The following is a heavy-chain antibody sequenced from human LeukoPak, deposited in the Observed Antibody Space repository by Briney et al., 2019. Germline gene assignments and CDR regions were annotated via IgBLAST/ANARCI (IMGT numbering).Heavy chain of an antibody. CDR1: GDSISSSVYY. D-gene: IGHD3-22*01. Sequence: SETLSLTCTVSGDSISSSVYYWTWIRQTPGKELEWIGTMYYTGSTYYSPSLKSRVTISVDTSKNLLSLKLSSVTAADTAVYYCVRGYDTSGYLRAFDIWGQGTMVTVSS. CDR3: VRGYDTSGYLRAFDI. CDR2: MYYTGST. V-gene: IGHV4-39*07. J-gene: IGHJ3*02.